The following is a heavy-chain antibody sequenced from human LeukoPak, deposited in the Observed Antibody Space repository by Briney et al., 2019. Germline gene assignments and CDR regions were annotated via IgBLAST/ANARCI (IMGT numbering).Heavy chain of an antibody. V-gene: IGHV1-8*01. J-gene: IGHJ4*02. Sequence: ASVKVSCKASGYTFTSYDINWVRQATGQGLEWMGWMNPNSGNTGYAQKFQGRVTMTRNTSISTAYMELSSLRSEDTVVYYCARGTHGSSHFDYWGQGTLVTVSS. CDR2: MNPNSGNT. CDR3: ARGTHGSSHFDY. CDR1: GYTFTSYD. D-gene: IGHD2-15*01.